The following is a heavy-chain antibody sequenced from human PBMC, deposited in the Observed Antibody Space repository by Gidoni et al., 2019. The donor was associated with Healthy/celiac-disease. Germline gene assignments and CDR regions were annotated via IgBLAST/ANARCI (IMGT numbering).Heavy chain of an antibody. CDR2: IYHSGST. J-gene: IGHJ5*02. CDR3: AREIVVGPLRVNWFDP. D-gene: IGHD3-22*01. CDR1: GYSISSGYY. V-gene: IGHV4-38-2*02. Sequence: QVQLQESGPGLVKPSETLSLTCTVSGYSISSGYYWGWIRQPPGKGLEWIGSIYHSGSTYYNPSLKSRVTISVDTSKNQFSLKLSSVTAADTAVYYCAREIVVGPLRVNWFDPWGQGTLVTVSS.